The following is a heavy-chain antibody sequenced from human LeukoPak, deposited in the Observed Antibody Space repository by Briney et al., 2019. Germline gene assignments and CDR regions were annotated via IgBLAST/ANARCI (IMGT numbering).Heavy chain of an antibody. CDR2: ISSSGSAI. J-gene: IGHJ4*02. CDR3: AREVGYSYAFV. CDR1: GFTFSSYG. V-gene: IGHV3-48*01. Sequence: GGSLRLSCAASGFTFSSYGMHWVRQAPGKGLEWVSYISSSGSAIDYADSAKGRFTISRDNAKNSLYLQMNSLRAEDTAVYCCAREVGYSYAFVWGQGTLVTVSS. D-gene: IGHD5-18*01.